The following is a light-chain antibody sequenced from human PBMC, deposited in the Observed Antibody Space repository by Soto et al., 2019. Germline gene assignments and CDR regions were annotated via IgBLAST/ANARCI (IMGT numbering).Light chain of an antibody. CDR2: QDS. Sequence: SYELTQPPSVSVSPGQTASITCSGDKLGDKYACWYQQKPGQSPVLVIYQDSKRPSGIPERFSGSNSGNTATLTISGTQAMGEADYYCQAWDSSTAVFAGGTPLT. CDR1: KLGDKY. V-gene: IGLV3-1*01. CDR3: QAWDSSTAV. J-gene: IGLJ2*01.